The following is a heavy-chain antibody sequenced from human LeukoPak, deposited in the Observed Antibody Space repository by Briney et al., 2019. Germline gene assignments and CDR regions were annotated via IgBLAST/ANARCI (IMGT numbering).Heavy chain of an antibody. CDR1: GGSISSSSYY. CDR3: ARDLGITMVRGVIPDY. D-gene: IGHD3-10*01. CDR2: IYYSGST. Sequence: SETLSLTCTVSGGSISSSSYYWGWIRQPPGKGLEWIGSIYYSGSTYYNPSLKSRVTISVDTSKDQFSLKLSSVTAADTAVYYCARDLGITMVRGVIPDYWGQGTLVTVSS. J-gene: IGHJ4*02. V-gene: IGHV4-39*07.